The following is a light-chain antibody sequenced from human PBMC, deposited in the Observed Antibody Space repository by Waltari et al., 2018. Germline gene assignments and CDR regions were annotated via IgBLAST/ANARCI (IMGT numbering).Light chain of an antibody. CDR1: QSVLYSSNSKNY. CDR2: WAS. J-gene: IGKJ2*01. Sequence: DIVMTQSPDSLAVSLGERATLNCKSSQSVLYSSNSKNYLAWYQHKPGQPPKRLIYWASTRDSGVPDRFSGGGSGTDFTLTISSLQAEDVAVYYCQQYYSTPQTFGQGTKLEIK. V-gene: IGKV4-1*01. CDR3: QQYYSTPQT.